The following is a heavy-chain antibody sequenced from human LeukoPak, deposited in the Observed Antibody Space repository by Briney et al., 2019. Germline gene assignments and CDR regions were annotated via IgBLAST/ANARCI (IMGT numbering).Heavy chain of an antibody. V-gene: IGHV3-7*01. CDR1: GFTFSSYW. J-gene: IGHJ6*03. CDR2: IKQDGSEK. D-gene: IGHD2-2*02. CDR3: ARERGIFCSSPSCYIRYYYYMDV. Sequence: PGGSLRLSCAASGFTFSSYWMSWVRQAPGKGLEGVANIKQDGSEKYYVDSVKGRFTISRDNAKNSLYLQMNSLRAEDTAVFCCARERGIFCSSPSCYIRYYYYMDVWGKGTTVTVSS.